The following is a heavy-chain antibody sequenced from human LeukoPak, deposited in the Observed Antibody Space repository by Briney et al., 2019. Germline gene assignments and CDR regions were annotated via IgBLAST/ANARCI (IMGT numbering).Heavy chain of an antibody. Sequence: GGSLRLSCAASGFAFSRYWMTWIRQAPVRGLEWVASIKSDLSEIYYVDSVKGRSTISRDNAKNSLYLQMDSLRAEDTAVYYCARSWLIVGATPPTDVWGQGTTVTVSS. J-gene: IGHJ6*02. CDR3: ARSWLIVGATPPTDV. CDR2: IKSDLSEI. CDR1: GFAFSRYW. D-gene: IGHD1-26*01. V-gene: IGHV3-7*01.